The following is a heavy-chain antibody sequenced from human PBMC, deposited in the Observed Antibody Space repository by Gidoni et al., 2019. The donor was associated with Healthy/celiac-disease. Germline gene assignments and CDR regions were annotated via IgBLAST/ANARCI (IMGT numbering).Heavy chain of an antibody. V-gene: IGHV4-59*01. CDR3: ARDPYGSGTM. D-gene: IGHD3-10*01. CDR2: IYYSGST. Sequence: QVQLQESGPGLVKPSETLSLTCTVSGGSISSYYWSWIRQPPGKGLEWIGYIYYSGSTTYNPSLQSRVTISVDTSKNQFSLKLSSVTAADTAVYYCARDPYGSGTMWSQGTLVTVSS. J-gene: IGHJ4*02. CDR1: GGSISSYY.